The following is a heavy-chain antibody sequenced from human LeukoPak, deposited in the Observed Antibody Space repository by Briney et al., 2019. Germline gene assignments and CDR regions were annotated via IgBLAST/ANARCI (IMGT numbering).Heavy chain of an antibody. CDR2: ISGSSNYI. CDR3: ARGSGSSSWYNYFDF. D-gene: IGHD6-13*01. Sequence: PGGSLRLSCAASGFTFSTSNMNWVRQAPGKGLEWVSFISGSSNYIYYADSVKGRFTISRDNAKNPLYLQMNSLRAEDTAVYYCARGSGSSSWYNYFDFWGQGTLVTVSS. J-gene: IGHJ4*02. V-gene: IGHV3-21*01. CDR1: GFTFSTSN.